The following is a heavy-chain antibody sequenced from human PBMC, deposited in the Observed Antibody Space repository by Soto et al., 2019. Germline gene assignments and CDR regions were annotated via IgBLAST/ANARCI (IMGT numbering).Heavy chain of an antibody. D-gene: IGHD5-18*01. CDR3: ARSPGGVNTAMVIYYYYYYMDV. J-gene: IGHJ6*03. CDR2: IYYSGST. CDR1: GGSISSSSYY. Sequence: QLQLQESGPGLVKPSETLSLTCTVSGGSISSSSYYWGWIRQPPGKGLEWIGSIYYSGSTYYNPSLKSRVTISVDTTKNQFSLKLSSVTAADTAVYYCARSPGGVNTAMVIYYYYYYMDVWGKGTTVTVSS. V-gene: IGHV4-39*01.